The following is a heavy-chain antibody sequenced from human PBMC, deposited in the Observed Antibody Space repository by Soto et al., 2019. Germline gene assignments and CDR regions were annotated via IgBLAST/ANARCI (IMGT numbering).Heavy chain of an antibody. CDR1: GGSISSSSYY. CDR3: ARETRAKKLIDY. V-gene: IGHV4-39*07. CDR2: IDYSGST. J-gene: IGHJ4*02. Sequence: PSETLSLTCTVSGGSISSSSYYWGWIRQPPGKGLEWIGGIDYSGSTYYNPSLKSRVTISVDTSKNQFSLKLSSVTAADTAVYYWARETRAKKLIDYWGQGTLVSVSS.